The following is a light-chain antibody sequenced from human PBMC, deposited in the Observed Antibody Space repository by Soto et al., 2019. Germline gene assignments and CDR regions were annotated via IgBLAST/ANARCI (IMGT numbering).Light chain of an antibody. V-gene: IGLV2-14*01. CDR3: SSYTSSNNTRI. Sequence: QSVLTQPASVSGSPGQSITISCTGTSSDVGGYNYVSWYQQYPGKAPKLMIYEVSNRPSGVSHRFSGSKSGNTASLTISGLQAEDEADYYCSSYTSSNNTRIFGGGTKLTVL. J-gene: IGLJ2*01. CDR2: EVS. CDR1: SSDVGGYNY.